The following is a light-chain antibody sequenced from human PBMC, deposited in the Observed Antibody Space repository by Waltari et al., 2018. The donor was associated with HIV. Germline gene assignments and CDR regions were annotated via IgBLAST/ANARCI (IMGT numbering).Light chain of an antibody. V-gene: IGLV2-14*03. Sequence: QSALTQPASVSGSPGQSITISCTGTSNDVGGYNYVSWYQQHPGKAPKLMIYDVTTRPAGASDRFSGSKSGNTASLTISGLQAEDEADYYCSSYTKTLYVIFGGGTKLTVL. J-gene: IGLJ2*01. CDR2: DVT. CDR3: SSYTKTLYVI. CDR1: SNDVGGYNY.